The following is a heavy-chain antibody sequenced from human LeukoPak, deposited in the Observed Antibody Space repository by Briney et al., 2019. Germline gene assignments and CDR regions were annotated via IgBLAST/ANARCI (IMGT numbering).Heavy chain of an antibody. D-gene: IGHD6-19*01. CDR3: ARTQPGYSSGGFDY. V-gene: IGHV4-39*01. CDR1: GGSISSGTYY. Sequence: KPSETLSLTRTVSGGSISSGTYYWGWIRQPPGKGLEWIGSIYYSGSTYYNPSLKSRVTISVDTSKNQFSLKLSSVTAADTTVFYCARTQPGYSSGGFDYWGQGTLVTVSS. CDR2: IYYSGST. J-gene: IGHJ4*02.